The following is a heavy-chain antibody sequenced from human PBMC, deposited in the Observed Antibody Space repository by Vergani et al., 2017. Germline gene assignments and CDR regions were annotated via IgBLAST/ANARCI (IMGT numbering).Heavy chain of an antibody. J-gene: IGHJ5*02. CDR2: ISGSGGST. CDR3: AKESDRYGDYGGWFDP. Sequence: VQLVESGGGLVKPGGSLRLSCAASGFTFSDYYVSWIRQAPGKGLEWVSAISGSGGSTYYADSGKGRFTISRDNSKNTLYLQMNSLRAEDTAVYYCAKESDRYGDYGGWFDPWGQGTLVTVSS. CDR1: GFTFSDYY. V-gene: IGHV3-23*04. D-gene: IGHD4-17*01.